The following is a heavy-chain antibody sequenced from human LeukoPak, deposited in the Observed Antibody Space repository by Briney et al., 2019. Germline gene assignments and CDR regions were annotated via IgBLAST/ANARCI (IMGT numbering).Heavy chain of an antibody. J-gene: IGHJ4*02. CDR2: INWNGGST. CDR3: ARAKYYYDSSGAIGPFDY. D-gene: IGHD3-22*01. Sequence: GGSLRLSCAASGFTFDDYGMSWVRQAPGKGLEWVSGINWNGGSTGYADSVKGRFTISRDNAKNSLYLQMNSLRAEDTALYYCARAKYYYDSSGAIGPFDYWSQGTLVTVSS. V-gene: IGHV3-20*04. CDR1: GFTFDDYG.